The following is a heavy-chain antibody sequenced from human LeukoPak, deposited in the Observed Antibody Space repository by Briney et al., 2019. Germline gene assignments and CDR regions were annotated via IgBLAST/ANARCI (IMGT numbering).Heavy chain of an antibody. D-gene: IGHD1-26*01. Sequence: GGSLGLSCAASGFTFSSYWMHWVRQAPGKGLVWVSRINSDGSSASYADSVKGRFTISRDNAKNTLYLQMNSLRAEDTAVYYCAREGGSTSLGATGYWGQGTLVTVSS. CDR1: GFTFSSYW. V-gene: IGHV3-74*01. J-gene: IGHJ4*02. CDR2: INSDGSSA. CDR3: AREGGSTSLGATGY.